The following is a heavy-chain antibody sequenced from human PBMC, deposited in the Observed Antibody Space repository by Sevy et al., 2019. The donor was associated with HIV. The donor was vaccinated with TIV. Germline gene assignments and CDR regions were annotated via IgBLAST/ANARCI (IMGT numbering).Heavy chain of an antibody. CDR3: ARATGIWFGELLPTINYYYYYMDV. V-gene: IGHV1-18*01. CDR2: ISAYNGNT. J-gene: IGHJ6*03. D-gene: IGHD3-10*01. CDR1: GYTFTSYG. Sequence: ASVKVSCKASGYTFTSYGISWVRQAPGQGLEWMGWISAYNGNTNYAQKLQGRVTMTTDTSTSTAYMELRSLRSDDTAVYYCARATGIWFGELLPTINYYYYYMDVWGKGTTVTVSS.